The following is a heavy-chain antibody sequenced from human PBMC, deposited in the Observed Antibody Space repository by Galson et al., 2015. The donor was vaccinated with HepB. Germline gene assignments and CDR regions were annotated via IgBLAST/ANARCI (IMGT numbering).Heavy chain of an antibody. Sequence: SLRLSCAASGFTFSSYAMHWVRQAPGKGLEWVAVISYDGSNKYYADSVKGRFTISRDNSKNTLYLQMNSLRAEDTAVYYCARGTANYYDSSGYGLDYWGQGTLVTVSS. V-gene: IGHV3-30*04. CDR1: GFTFSSYA. CDR2: ISYDGSNK. J-gene: IGHJ4*02. D-gene: IGHD3-22*01. CDR3: ARGTANYYDSSGYGLDY.